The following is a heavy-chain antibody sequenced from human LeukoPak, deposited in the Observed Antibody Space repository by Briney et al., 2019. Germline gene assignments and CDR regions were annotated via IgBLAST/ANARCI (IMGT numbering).Heavy chain of an antibody. CDR2: IKSKTDGGTT. J-gene: IGHJ4*02. CDR1: GFTFSNAW. V-gene: IGHV3-15*01. Sequence: GSLRLSCAASGFTFSNAWMSWVRQAPGKGLEWVGRIKSKTDGGTTDYAAPVKGRFTISRDDSKNTLYLQMNSLKTEDTAVYYCGLGSGRTDFDYWGQGTLVTVSS. D-gene: IGHD3-10*01. CDR3: GLGSGRTDFDY.